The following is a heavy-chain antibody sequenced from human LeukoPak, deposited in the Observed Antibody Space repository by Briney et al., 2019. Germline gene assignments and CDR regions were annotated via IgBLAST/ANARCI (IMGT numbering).Heavy chain of an antibody. Sequence: GGSLRLSCVASGFTCSDYSMNWVRQAPGKGLEWVSYISSSGFTLNYADSVKGRFTISRDNAKNSLYLQMNSLRAEDTAVYYCARGVPKTRYYYYYMDVWGKGTTVTVSS. CDR2: ISSSGFTL. D-gene: IGHD6-6*01. CDR1: GFTCSDYS. J-gene: IGHJ6*03. V-gene: IGHV3-48*01. CDR3: ARGVPKTRYYYYYMDV.